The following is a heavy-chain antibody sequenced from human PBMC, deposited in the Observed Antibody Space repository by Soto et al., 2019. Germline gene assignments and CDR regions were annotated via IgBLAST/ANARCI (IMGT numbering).Heavy chain of an antibody. D-gene: IGHD3-10*01. J-gene: IGHJ6*02. CDR1: GGTFSSYA. CDR3: ARSRLWFGEAEYYYYYGMDV. V-gene: IGHV1-69*13. CDR2: IIPIFGTA. Sequence: SVKVSCKASGGTFSSYAISWVRQAPGQGLEWMGGIIPIFGTANYAQKFQGRVTITADESTSTAYMELSSLRSEDTAVYYCARSRLWFGEAEYYYYYGMDVWGQGTTVTVSS.